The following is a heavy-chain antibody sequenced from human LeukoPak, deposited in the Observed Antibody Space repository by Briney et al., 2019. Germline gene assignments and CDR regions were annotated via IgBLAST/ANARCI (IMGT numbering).Heavy chain of an antibody. J-gene: IGHJ4*02. D-gene: IGHD2-15*01. CDR1: GFTFSDYW. CDR2: IRQDGSEK. Sequence: GGSLRLSCAASGFTFSDYWRTWVRQAPGKGLEWVANIRQDGSEKYHVDSVKGRFTISRDDAKNSVYLQMNSLRAEDTAVYYCARISCSRSSCYGVYDYWGQGSLVTVSS. V-gene: IGHV3-7*01. CDR3: ARISCSRSSCYGVYDY.